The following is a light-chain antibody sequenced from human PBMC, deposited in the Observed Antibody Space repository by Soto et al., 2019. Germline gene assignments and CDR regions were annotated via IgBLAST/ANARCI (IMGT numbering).Light chain of an antibody. Sequence: IVLTQSPCTLALSPGERATLSCRASQSVSSSYLAWYQQKPGQAPRLLIYGASSRATGIPERFSGSGSGTDFTLTISRLAPEDFAVYYCQQYGSSPTTFGQGTKVDIK. CDR2: GAS. J-gene: IGKJ1*01. CDR3: QQYGSSPTT. V-gene: IGKV3-20*01. CDR1: QSVSSSY.